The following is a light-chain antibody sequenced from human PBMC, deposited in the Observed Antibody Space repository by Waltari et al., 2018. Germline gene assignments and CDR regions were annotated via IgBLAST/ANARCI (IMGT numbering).Light chain of an antibody. CDR2: GDT. J-gene: IGLJ2*01. Sequence: QSVLTQPPSVSGAPGQRVPIPCTGSSSHTGATYGVNWYQHLPGTVPKLLIFGDTNRPSGVPDRFSGSKSGTSASLAITGLQAEDEADYYCQSYDRSLSASIFGGGTKLIVL. V-gene: IGLV1-40*01. CDR3: QSYDRSLSASI. CDR1: SSHTGATYG.